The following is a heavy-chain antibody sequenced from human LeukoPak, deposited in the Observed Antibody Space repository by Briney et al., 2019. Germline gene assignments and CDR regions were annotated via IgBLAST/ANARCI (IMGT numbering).Heavy chain of an antibody. CDR1: GFTLTSYA. D-gene: IGHD3-10*01. V-gene: IGHV3-30-3*01. J-gene: IGHJ4*02. CDR3: ARGSGSGSFLYFDF. Sequence: GGSLRLSCAASGFTLTSYATHWVRQAPGKGLEWVAVISYDGSNKYYADSVKGRFTISRDNSKNTLYLQMNSLRAEDTAVYYCARGSGSGSFLYFDFWGQGTLVTVSS. CDR2: ISYDGSNK.